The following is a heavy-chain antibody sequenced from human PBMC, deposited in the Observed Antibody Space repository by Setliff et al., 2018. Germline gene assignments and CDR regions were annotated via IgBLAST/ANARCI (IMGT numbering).Heavy chain of an antibody. Sequence: SETLSLTCTVSGGSINTPTYHWGWVRQPPGKGLEWIGLIYYTGITYYNPSLKSRVTISEDMYENQISLKLNPVTAADTAVYYCVRTFNGSPADRWGQGTLVTVSS. J-gene: IGHJ5*02. V-gene: IGHV4-39*01. D-gene: IGHD2-2*01. CDR2: IYYTGIT. CDR3: VRTFNGSPADR. CDR1: GGSINTPTYH.